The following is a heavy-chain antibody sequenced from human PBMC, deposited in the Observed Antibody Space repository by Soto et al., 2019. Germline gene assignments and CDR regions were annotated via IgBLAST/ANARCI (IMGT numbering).Heavy chain of an antibody. CDR1: GGSISSGGYS. CDR2: IYHSGST. CDR3: ARHSVLRYFETPLNVDY. J-gene: IGHJ4*02. V-gene: IGHV4-30-2*01. Sequence: SETLSLTCAVSGGSISSGGYSWSWIRQPPGKGLEWIGYIYHSGSTYYNPSLKSRVTISVDRSKNQFSLKLSSVTAADTAVYYCARHSVLRYFETPLNVDYWGQGTLVTVSS. D-gene: IGHD3-9*01.